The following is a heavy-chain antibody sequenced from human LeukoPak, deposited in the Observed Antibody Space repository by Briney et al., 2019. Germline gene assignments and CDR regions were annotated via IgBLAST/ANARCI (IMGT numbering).Heavy chain of an antibody. CDR1: GGSISSGGYY. J-gene: IGHJ4*02. Sequence: PSETLSLTCTVSGGSISSGGYYWSWIRQPPGKGLEWIGYIYHSGSTYYNPSLKSRVTISVDRSKNQFSLKLSSVTAADTAVYYCARVVGQRYYYDSSGYPGDYWGQGTLVTVSS. CDR2: IYHSGST. CDR3: ARVVGQRYYYDSSGYPGDY. D-gene: IGHD3-22*01. V-gene: IGHV4-30-2*01.